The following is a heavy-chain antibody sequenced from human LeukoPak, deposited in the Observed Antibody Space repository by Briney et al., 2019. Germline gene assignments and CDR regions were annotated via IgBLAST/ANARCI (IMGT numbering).Heavy chain of an antibody. V-gene: IGHV3-23*01. J-gene: IGHJ4*02. CDR2: ISGSGGST. D-gene: IGHD2-15*01. CDR3: AKDSVVVAAHFDY. CDR1: GFTLSSYA. Sequence: GGSLRLSCAASGFTLSSYAMSWVRQAPGKGLEWVSAISGSGGSTYYADSVKGRFTISRDNSKNTLYLQMNSLRAEDTAVYYRAKDSVVVAAHFDYWGQGTLVTVSS.